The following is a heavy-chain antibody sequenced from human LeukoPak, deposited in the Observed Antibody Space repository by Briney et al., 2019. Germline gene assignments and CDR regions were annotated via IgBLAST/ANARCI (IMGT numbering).Heavy chain of an antibody. J-gene: IGHJ4*02. D-gene: IGHD1-1*01. Sequence: GGSLRLSCAAPGFTFSSYEMNWVRQAPGKGLEWVSYISSSGTTIYHADSVKGRSTISRDNAKNSLYLQMNSLRAEDAGLYYCAGGPTTGNLDYWGQGSLVTVSS. CDR1: GFTFSSYE. V-gene: IGHV3-48*03. CDR2: ISSSGTTI. CDR3: AGGPTTGNLDY.